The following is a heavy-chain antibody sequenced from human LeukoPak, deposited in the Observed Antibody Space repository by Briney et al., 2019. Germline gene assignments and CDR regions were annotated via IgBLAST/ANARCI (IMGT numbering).Heavy chain of an antibody. CDR2: IYYTGST. D-gene: IGHD5-24*01. CDR3: ARQSWLPPGFDS. CDR1: GGSINSSLFS. Sequence: SETLSLTCSVSGGSINSSLFSWGWIRQSPGQGLEWIGTIYYTGSTYYNPSLKSRAIMSVDTSKNHFSLKLSSVAPADTAVYYCARQSWLPPGFDSWGQGTLVTVSS. V-gene: IGHV4-39*01. J-gene: IGHJ4*02.